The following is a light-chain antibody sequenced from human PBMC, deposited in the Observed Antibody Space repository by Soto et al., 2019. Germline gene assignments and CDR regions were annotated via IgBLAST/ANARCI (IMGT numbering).Light chain of an antibody. J-gene: IGKJ1*01. Sequence: EIVLTQSPGTLSLSPGERATLSCRASQSVTNNSLAWYQQKTGQTPRLIVYLASSRAPGIPDRFSGSGSGTPFTLTIRRVEPEDFAVYYCQQYCSSPWTFGQGTKVEIK. V-gene: IGKV3-20*01. CDR3: QQYCSSPWT. CDR2: LAS. CDR1: QSVTNNS.